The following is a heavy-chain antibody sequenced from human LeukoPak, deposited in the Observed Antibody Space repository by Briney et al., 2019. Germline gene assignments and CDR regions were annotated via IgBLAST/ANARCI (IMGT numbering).Heavy chain of an antibody. CDR2: ISAYNGNT. D-gene: IGHD3-9*01. CDR3: ARDRDFYDILTGSFDY. V-gene: IGHV1-18*01. CDR1: GYTFTSYG. Sequence: ASVKVSCKASGYTFTSYGISWVRQAPGQGLEWMGWISAYNGNTNYAQKLQGRVTMTTGTSTSTAYMELRSLRSDDTAVYYCARDRDFYDILTGSFDYWGQGTLVTVSS. J-gene: IGHJ4*02.